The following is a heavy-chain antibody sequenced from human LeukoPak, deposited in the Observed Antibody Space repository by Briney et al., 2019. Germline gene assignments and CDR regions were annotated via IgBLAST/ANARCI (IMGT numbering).Heavy chain of an antibody. V-gene: IGHV3-7*01. D-gene: IGHD3-10*01. Sequence: GGSLRLSCAASGFTFSSYGMHWVRQAPGKGLEWVANIKQDGSEKSYVDSVKGRFTISRDNAKNSLYLQMNSLRAEDTAVYYCARDQGPSWQPSYYYYMDVWGKGTTVTVSS. CDR3: ARDQGPSWQPSYYYYMDV. J-gene: IGHJ6*03. CDR2: IKQDGSEK. CDR1: GFTFSSYG.